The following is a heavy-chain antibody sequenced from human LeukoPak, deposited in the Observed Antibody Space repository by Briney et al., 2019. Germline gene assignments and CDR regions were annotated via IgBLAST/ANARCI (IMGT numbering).Heavy chain of an antibody. D-gene: IGHD3-9*01. CDR3: AKDTYYDILTGYGAAGMDV. CDR2: ISWNSGSI. J-gene: IGHJ6*02. CDR1: GFTFDDYA. Sequence: QSGGSLRLSCAASGFTFDDYAMHWVRQAPGKGLEWVSGISWNSGSIGYADSVKGRFTISRDNAKNSLYLQMNSLRAEDTALYYCAKDTYYDILTGYGAAGMDVWGQGTTVTVSS. V-gene: IGHV3-9*01.